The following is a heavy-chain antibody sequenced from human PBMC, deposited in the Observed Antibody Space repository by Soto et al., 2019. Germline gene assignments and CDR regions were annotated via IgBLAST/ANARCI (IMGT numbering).Heavy chain of an antibody. CDR1: GFTVSSNY. J-gene: IGHJ4*02. Sequence: ESGGDLVQPGGSLRLSCAASGFTVSSNYMSWVRQAPGKGLEWVSVIYRDGITYYADSVKGRFIISRDSSENTLYLQMNGLRVEDTAVYFCARVDWADSKRGYFDKWGQGTLVTVSS. V-gene: IGHV3-66*01. CDR3: ARVDWADSKRGYFDK. CDR2: IYRDGIT. D-gene: IGHD2-21*01.